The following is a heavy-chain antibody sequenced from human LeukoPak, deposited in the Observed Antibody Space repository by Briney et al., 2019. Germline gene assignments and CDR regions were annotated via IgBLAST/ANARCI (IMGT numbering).Heavy chain of an antibody. CDR3: ARRIAGAGVDY. Sequence: GESLKISCKGSGYRFTSYWIGWVRQMPGEGLEWMGIIYPDDSDTRYSPSFRGQVTISADKSISTAYLQWSSLKASDSAIYYCARRIAGAGVDYWGQGTLVTVSS. J-gene: IGHJ4*02. CDR1: GYRFTSYW. D-gene: IGHD6-13*01. V-gene: IGHV5-51*01. CDR2: IYPDDSDT.